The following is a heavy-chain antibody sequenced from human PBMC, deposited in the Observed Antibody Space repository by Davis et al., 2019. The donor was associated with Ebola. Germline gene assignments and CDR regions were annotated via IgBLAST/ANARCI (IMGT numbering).Heavy chain of an antibody. CDR3: SRYISPGLVADS. J-gene: IGHJ4*02. D-gene: IGHD2-2*01. V-gene: IGHV7-4-1*02. CDR2: ISTNTGTP. Sequence: ASVKVSCKASGYSFTNYAIHWVRQAPGQGLEWMGWISTNTGTPTYAQDFTGRFVFSLDTSVSTAYLQINSLRVGDTAVYYCSRYISPGLVADSWGQGTLVTVSS. CDR1: GYSFTNYA.